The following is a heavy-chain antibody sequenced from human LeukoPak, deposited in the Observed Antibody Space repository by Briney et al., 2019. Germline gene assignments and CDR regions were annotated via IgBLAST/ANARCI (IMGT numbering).Heavy chain of an antibody. CDR3: ARAGGYSYGYFAWTDDY. D-gene: IGHD5-18*01. CDR2: INPSGGST. CDR1: GYTFTSYY. V-gene: IGHV1-46*01. Sequence: ASVRVSCKASGYTFTSYYMHWVRQAPGQGLEWMGIINPSGGSTSYAQKFQGRVTMTRDTSTSTVYMELSSLRSEDTAVYYCARAGGYSYGYFAWTDDYWGQGTLVTVSS. J-gene: IGHJ4*02.